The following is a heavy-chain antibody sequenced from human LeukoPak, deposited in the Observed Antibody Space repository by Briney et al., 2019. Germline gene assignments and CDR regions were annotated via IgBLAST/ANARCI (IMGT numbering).Heavy chain of an antibody. Sequence: GGSPRLSCAASGFTFSGHWMHWARQAPGKGLVWVSLIKSDGSTTKYADSVKGRFTISRDNAKNTLYLHMNSLRAEDTALYYCARDVRGGYHDYWGQGTLVTVSS. D-gene: IGHD5-18*01. CDR2: IKSDGSTT. V-gene: IGHV3-74*01. J-gene: IGHJ4*02. CDR1: GFTFSGHW. CDR3: ARDVRGGYHDY.